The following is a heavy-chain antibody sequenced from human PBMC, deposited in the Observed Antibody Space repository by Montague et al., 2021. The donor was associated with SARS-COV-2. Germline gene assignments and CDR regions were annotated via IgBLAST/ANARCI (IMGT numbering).Heavy chain of an antibody. V-gene: IGHV3-23*01. J-gene: IGHJ4*02. CDR2: ISAGGST. CDR1: GFTFTKYA. Sequence: SLRLSCAASGFTFTKYAMTWVRQAPGKGLEWVSTISAGGSTFYADSVKGRFTVSRDNSKSTVFLQMSSLRVEDTAVYYCAKRQSAPESYEYFDDWGQGTLVTVSS. D-gene: IGHD3-16*01. CDR3: AKRQSAPESYEYFDD.